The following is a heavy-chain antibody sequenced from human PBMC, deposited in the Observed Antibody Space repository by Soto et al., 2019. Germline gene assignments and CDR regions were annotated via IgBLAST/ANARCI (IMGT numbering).Heavy chain of an antibody. V-gene: IGHV3-7*01. D-gene: IGHD5-18*01. CDR2: IKEDGSEK. Sequence: GGSLRLSCADSGFTFSKYWMSWVRQAPGMGLQWVAGIKEDGSEKYYVDSVKGRFTISRDNAKNSLFLQMNSLRAEDTAVYYCAKDIVRYTYGACDYWGQGALVTVSS. J-gene: IGHJ4*02. CDR3: AKDIVRYTYGACDY. CDR1: GFTFSKYW.